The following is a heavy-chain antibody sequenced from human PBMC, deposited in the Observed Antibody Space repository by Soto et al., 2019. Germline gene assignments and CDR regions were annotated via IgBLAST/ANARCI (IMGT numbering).Heavy chain of an antibody. CDR1: GFTFSSYG. CDR3: GKVGCSGGICYGFDY. D-gene: IGHD2-15*01. J-gene: IGHJ4*02. Sequence: QVQLVESGGGVVQPGRSLRLSCAASGFTFSSYGMHWVRQAPGKGLEWVAVMSWDGSDEFYEETVKGRFTVSRDNSRNTLYLQMNSLRPEDTAVYYCGKVGCSGGICYGFDYWGQGTLVTVSS. CDR2: MSWDGSDE. V-gene: IGHV3-30*18.